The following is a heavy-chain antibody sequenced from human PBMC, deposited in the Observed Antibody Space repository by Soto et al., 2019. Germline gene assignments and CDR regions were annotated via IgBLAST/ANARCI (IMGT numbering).Heavy chain of an antibody. J-gene: IGHJ5*02. CDR1: GFSLSTTGVG. D-gene: IGHD3-16*01. CDR3: AQRLRDFILGRERENYFDP. CDR2: IYWDDDK. Sequence: QITLKESGPTLVRPTQTLTLTCTFSGFSLSTTGVGVGWIRQPPGKAMEWLALIYWDDDKRYSPSLKSRLTITNDPSKNEVILTTTKMAPVDTATYYCAQRLRDFILGRERENYFDPWCQGTLVSVSS. V-gene: IGHV2-5*02.